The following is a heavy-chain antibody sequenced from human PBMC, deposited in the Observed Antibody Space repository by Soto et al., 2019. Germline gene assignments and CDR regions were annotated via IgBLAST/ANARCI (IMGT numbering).Heavy chain of an antibody. CDR2: IYSDSSST. D-gene: IGHD3-22*01. CDR1: GFTFSRYW. V-gene: IGHV3-74*01. CDR3: ARLPGAFYYDNSDYDFHDY. Sequence: GGSLRLSCATSGFTFSRYWMHWVRQAPGKGLVWVSRIYSDSSSTYYAESVRGRFTLSKDSSRNTVSLQMNSLRAEDTAVYYCARLPGAFYYDNSDYDFHDYWGQGTMVTVSS. J-gene: IGHJ4*02.